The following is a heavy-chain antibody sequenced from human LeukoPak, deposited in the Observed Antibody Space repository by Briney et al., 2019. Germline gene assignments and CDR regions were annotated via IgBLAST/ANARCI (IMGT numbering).Heavy chain of an antibody. D-gene: IGHD2-8*02. J-gene: IGHJ6*03. CDR1: GFTFSSYE. CDR3: ARDGLYWDLNYYYYYMDV. CDR2: INSSGTTT. Sequence: PGGSLRLSCAASGFTFSSYEMNWVRQAPGKGLEWVSYINSSGTTTYYADSVKGRFTISRDNAKNSLYLQMNSLRAEDTAVYYCARDGLYWDLNYYYYYMDVWGKGTTATVSS. V-gene: IGHV3-48*03.